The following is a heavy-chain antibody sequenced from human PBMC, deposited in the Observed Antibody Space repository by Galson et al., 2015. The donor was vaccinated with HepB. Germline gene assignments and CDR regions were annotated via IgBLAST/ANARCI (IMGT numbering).Heavy chain of an antibody. J-gene: IGHJ6*02. CDR3: ARDLVKWAIDYYYGMDV. CDR2: ISAYNGNA. Sequence: QSGAEMKKPGASVKVSCKASGYTFTSYGISWVRQAPGQGLEWMGWISAYNGNANYAQKLQGRVTMTTDTSTSTAYMELRSLRSDDTAVYYCARDLVKWAIDYYYGMDVWGQGTTVTVSS. V-gene: IGHV1-18*04. CDR1: GYTFTSYG. D-gene: IGHD1-26*01.